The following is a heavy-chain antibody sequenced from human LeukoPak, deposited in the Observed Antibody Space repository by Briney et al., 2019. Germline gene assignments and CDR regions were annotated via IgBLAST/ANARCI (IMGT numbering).Heavy chain of an antibody. D-gene: IGHD2-21*02. J-gene: IGHJ4*02. Sequence: GGSLRLSCAASGFTFSSYSMNWVRQAPGKGLEWVSSISSSRSYIDYADSVKGRFTISRDNAKNSLYLQMNSLRAEDTAVYYCARAPGGDSYYFDYWGQGTLVTVSS. CDR1: GFTFSSYS. CDR3: ARAPGGDSYYFDY. V-gene: IGHV3-21*01. CDR2: ISSSRSYI.